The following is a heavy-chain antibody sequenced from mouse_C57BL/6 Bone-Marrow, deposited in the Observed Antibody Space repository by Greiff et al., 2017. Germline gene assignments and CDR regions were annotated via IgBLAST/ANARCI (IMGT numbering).Heavy chain of an antibody. CDR2: INPNNGGT. CDR1: GYTFTDYN. D-gene: IGHD2-5*01. Sequence: VQLKQSGPELVKPGASVKIPCKASGYTFTDYNMAWVKQSHGQSLEWIGDINPNNGGTIYNQKFKGKATLTVDKSSSTAYMELRSLTSEDTAVYYWARYSNSLYAMDYWGQGTSVTVSS. J-gene: IGHJ4*01. V-gene: IGHV1-18*01. CDR3: ARYSNSLYAMDY.